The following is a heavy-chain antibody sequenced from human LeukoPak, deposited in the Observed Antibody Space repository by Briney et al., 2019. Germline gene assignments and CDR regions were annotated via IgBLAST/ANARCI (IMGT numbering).Heavy chain of an antibody. CDR2: ISAYNGNT. V-gene: IGHV1-18*01. J-gene: IGHJ4*02. CDR3: ARVSSSSLDY. Sequence: ASVKASCKASGYTFTSYGISWVRQAPGQGLEWMGWISAYNGNTNYAQKLQGRVTMTRDTSTSTVYMELSSLRSEDTAVYYCARVSSSSLDYWGQGTLVTVSS. D-gene: IGHD6-13*01. CDR1: GYTFTSYG.